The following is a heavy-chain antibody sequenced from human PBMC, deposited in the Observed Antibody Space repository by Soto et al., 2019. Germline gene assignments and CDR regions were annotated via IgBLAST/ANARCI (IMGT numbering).Heavy chain of an antibody. D-gene: IGHD3-10*01. V-gene: IGHV3-23*01. CDR2: ISVSGGST. CDR3: AKEYYYDAGPDY. Sequence: EVQLLESGGGLVQPGGSLRLSCVASGFTFSSYAMSWVRQAPGKGLEWVSGISVSGGSTYHADSVKGRFTLSRDNSKNTLYLHMNSLRAEDTALYYCAKEYYYDAGPDYWGQGTLVTVSS. CDR1: GFTFSSYA. J-gene: IGHJ4*02.